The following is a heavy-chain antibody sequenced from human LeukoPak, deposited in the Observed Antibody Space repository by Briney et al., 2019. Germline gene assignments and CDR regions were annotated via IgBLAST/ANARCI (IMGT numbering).Heavy chain of an antibody. CDR1: GYSFTSYW. Sequence: ESLKISCQGSGYSFTSYWIGWVRQMPGNGLEWMGIIYPGDSDTRYSPSFQGQVTISADKSISTAYLQWSSLKASDTAMYYCARTEYGVVVAATYWGQGTLVTVSS. J-gene: IGHJ4*02. V-gene: IGHV5-51*01. D-gene: IGHD2-15*01. CDR2: IYPGDSDT. CDR3: ARTEYGVVVAATY.